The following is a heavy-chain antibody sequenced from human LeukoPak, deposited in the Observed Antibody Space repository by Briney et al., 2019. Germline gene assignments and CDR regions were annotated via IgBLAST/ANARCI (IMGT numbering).Heavy chain of an antibody. Sequence: GGSLRLSCAASGFTFSSYAMSWVRQAPGKGLEWVANIKQDGSEKYYVDSVKGRFTISRDNAKNSLYLQMNSLRAEDTAVYYCARGRGYGSPYYYYGMDVWGQGTTVTVSS. D-gene: IGHD3-10*01. CDR3: ARGRGYGSPYYYYGMDV. CDR1: GFTFSSYA. CDR2: IKQDGSEK. J-gene: IGHJ6*02. V-gene: IGHV3-7*01.